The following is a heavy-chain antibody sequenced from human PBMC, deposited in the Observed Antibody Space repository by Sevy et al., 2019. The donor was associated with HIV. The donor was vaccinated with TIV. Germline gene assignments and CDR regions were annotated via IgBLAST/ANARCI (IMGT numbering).Heavy chain of an antibody. D-gene: IGHD3-22*01. J-gene: IGHJ1*01. CDR2: IYWNDDQ. CDR3: ADRGGAHYYDSSGYYTRAEYFEH. Sequence: SGPTLVNPTQTFTLTCTFSGFSLSTSGVGVGWIRQPPGKALEWLAVIYWNDDQRYSPSLKSRLTITKDTSKNQVVLTMTNMDPVDTATYYCADRGGAHYYDSSGYYTRAEYFEHWGQGTLVTVSS. V-gene: IGHV2-5*01. CDR1: GFSLSTSGVG.